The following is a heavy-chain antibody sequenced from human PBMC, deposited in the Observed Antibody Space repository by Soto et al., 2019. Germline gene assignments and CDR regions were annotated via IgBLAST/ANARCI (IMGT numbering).Heavy chain of an antibody. CDR2: INPNSGGT. CDR1: GYTFSGFY. V-gene: IGHV1-2*02. J-gene: IGHJ4*02. Sequence: QVLLLQSGAGVKKPGASVKVSCTASGYTFSGFYMHWVRQAPGQGLEWMGWINPNSGGTKSAETFQGRVTMTRDTSISTAYMELSRLTSDDTAVYYCASAAVTGTAGLDFWGQGTQVTVSS. CDR3: ASAAVTGTAGLDF. D-gene: IGHD6-19*01.